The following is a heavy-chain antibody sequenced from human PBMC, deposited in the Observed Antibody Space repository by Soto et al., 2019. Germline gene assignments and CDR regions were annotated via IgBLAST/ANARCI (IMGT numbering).Heavy chain of an antibody. V-gene: IGHV4-4*02. CDR3: ATLPPRIVVTVLPIPT. CDR2: VYHSGST. CDR1: GDSISSTHW. Sequence: QVYLHQSGPGLVKPSGTLSLTCAVSGDSISSTHWWTWVRQTPGKGLEWIGEVYHSGSTSYIPSLKSRVTISVDKSNNQFSLKLTSVTAADTAVYYCATLPPRIVVTVLPIPTWGQGTLVSVSS. J-gene: IGHJ5*02. D-gene: IGHD2-21*01.